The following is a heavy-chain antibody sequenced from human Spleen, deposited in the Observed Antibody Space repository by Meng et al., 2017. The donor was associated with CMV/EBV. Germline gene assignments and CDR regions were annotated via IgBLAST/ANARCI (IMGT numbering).Heavy chain of an antibody. CDR3: ARGPYYDGSGPFDY. J-gene: IGHJ4*02. V-gene: IGHV4-39*06. CDR2: IYYTGST. Sequence: GSLRLSCAVSGLTFSTYWVSWVRQAPGKGLEWIGSIYYTGSTYYNPSLKSRVTISVDTSKNQFALKVRSVTAADTAVYYCARGPYYDGSGPFDYWGQGTLVTVSS. D-gene: IGHD3-22*01. CDR1: GLTFSTYW.